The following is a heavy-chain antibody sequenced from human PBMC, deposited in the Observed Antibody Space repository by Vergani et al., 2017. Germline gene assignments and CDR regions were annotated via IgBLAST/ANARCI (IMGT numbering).Heavy chain of an antibody. CDR3: AKGYSGYDWGTWFDP. D-gene: IGHD5-12*01. V-gene: IGHV1-46*01. CDR1: GYTFTSYY. J-gene: IGHJ5*02. CDR2: INPSGGST. Sequence: QVQLVQSGAEVKKPGASVKVSCKASGYTFTSYYMHWVRQAPGQGLEWMGIINPSGGSTSYAQKFQGRVTMTRDTSTSTVYMELSSLRSEDTAVYYCAKGYSGYDWGTWFDPGAREPWSPSPQ.